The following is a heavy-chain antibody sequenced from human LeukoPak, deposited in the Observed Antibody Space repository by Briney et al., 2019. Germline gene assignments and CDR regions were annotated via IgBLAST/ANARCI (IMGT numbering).Heavy chain of an antibody. CDR2: IIPIFGTA. Sequence: SVKDSCKASGGTFSSYAISWVRQAPGQGLEWMGGIIPIFGTANYAQKFQGRVTITADESTSTAYMELSSLRSEDTAVYYCARAPSDYCSSTSCYGGMDVWGQGTTVTVSS. CDR3: ARAPSDYCSSTSCYGGMDV. V-gene: IGHV1-69*13. J-gene: IGHJ6*02. CDR1: GGTFSSYA. D-gene: IGHD2-2*01.